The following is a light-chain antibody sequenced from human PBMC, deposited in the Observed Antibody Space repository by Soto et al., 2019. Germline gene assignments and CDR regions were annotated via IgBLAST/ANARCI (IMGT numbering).Light chain of an antibody. CDR1: QSISFY. CDR3: QQTYSSRTWT. V-gene: IGKV1-39*01. Sequence: DIQMTQSPSSLSASAGDRVTIICRASQSISFYLTWYPQKPGRAPKLLIYAASPLQSGVPSRFSGSGSGTDFTLIINSLEPEDFATDYCQQTYSSRTWTFGQGTEVEGK. J-gene: IGKJ1*01. CDR2: AAS.